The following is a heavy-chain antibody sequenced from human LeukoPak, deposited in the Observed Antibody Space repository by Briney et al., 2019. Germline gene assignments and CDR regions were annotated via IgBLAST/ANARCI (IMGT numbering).Heavy chain of an antibody. J-gene: IGHJ5*02. Sequence: TSETLSLTCTVSGGSISSYYWSWLRQPPGKGLEWIGYIYYSGSTNYNPSLKSRVTISVDTSKNQFSLKLSSVTAADTAVYYCARDYVGATAGAHWFDPWGQGTLVTVSS. CDR1: GGSISSYY. D-gene: IGHD1-26*01. V-gene: IGHV4-59*01. CDR3: ARDYVGATAGAHWFDP. CDR2: IYYSGST.